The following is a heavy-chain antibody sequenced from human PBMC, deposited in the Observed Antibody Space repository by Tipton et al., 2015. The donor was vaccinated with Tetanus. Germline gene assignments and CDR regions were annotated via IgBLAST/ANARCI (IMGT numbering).Heavy chain of an antibody. V-gene: IGHV3-48*03. J-gene: IGHJ4*02. D-gene: IGHD3-9*01. CDR2: IGGSGRTI. CDR1: GFTFSDYE. Sequence: SLRLSCAASGFTFSDYEMNWVRQAPGKGLEWVAYIGGSGRTIFYADSVKGRFTISRDNAKNPLFLQMNSLRAEDTAVYYCARDKTRYDVLTGYYPFDFWGQGTLVTVSS. CDR3: ARDKTRYDVLTGYYPFDF.